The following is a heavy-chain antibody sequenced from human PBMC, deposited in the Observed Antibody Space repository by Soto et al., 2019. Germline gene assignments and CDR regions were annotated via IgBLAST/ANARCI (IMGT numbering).Heavy chain of an antibody. V-gene: IGHV4-61*08. CDR3: GRVPGP. Sequence: PSETLSLTCAVSGGSISSGGYSWSWIRQPPGKGLEWIGYVYSGGGTNYSPSFMGRVTISVDTSDNQFSLKLNSVTAADTAVYYCGRVPGPWGQGTLVTVSS. CDR1: GGSISSGGYS. CDR2: VYSGGGT. J-gene: IGHJ5*02.